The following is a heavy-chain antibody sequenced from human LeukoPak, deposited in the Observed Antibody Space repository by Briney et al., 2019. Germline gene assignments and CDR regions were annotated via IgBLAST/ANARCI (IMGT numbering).Heavy chain of an antibody. CDR1: GFTFSSYG. V-gene: IGHV3-23*01. CDR3: AKDLRRIVVVTSQDAFDI. CDR2: ISGSGGST. J-gene: IGHJ3*02. D-gene: IGHD3-22*01. Sequence: GGSLRLSCAASGFTFSSYGMSWVRQAPGKGLEWVSAISGSGGSTYYADSVKGRFTISRDNSKNTLYLQMNSLRAEDTAVYYCAKDLRRIVVVTSQDAFDIWGQGTMVTVSS.